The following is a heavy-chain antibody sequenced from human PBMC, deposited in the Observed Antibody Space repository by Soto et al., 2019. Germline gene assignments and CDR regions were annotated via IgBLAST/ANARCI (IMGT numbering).Heavy chain of an antibody. CDR1: GFTFSSYE. J-gene: IGHJ1*01. D-gene: IGHD2-21*02. V-gene: IGHV3-48*03. Sequence: GGSLRLSCAASGFTFSSYEMNWVRQAPGKGLEWVSYISSSGSTIYYADSVKGRFTISRDNAKNSLYLQMNSLRAEDTAVYYCARGYCGGDCYSVYFKHWGQGTMVTVYS. CDR3: ARGYCGGDCYSVYFKH. CDR2: ISSSGSTI.